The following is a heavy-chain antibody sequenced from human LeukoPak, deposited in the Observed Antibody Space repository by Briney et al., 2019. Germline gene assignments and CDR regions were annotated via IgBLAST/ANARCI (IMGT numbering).Heavy chain of an antibody. CDR3: AKDVFHSGSQYYFDY. Sequence: GGSLRLSCAASGFTFGDYYMSWIRQAPGKGLEWVAVISYDGSNKYYADSVKGRFTISRDNSKNTLYLQMNSLRAEDTAVYYCAKDVFHSGSQYYFDYWGQGTLVTVSS. CDR1: GFTFGDYY. D-gene: IGHD3-10*01. CDR2: ISYDGSNK. V-gene: IGHV3-30*18. J-gene: IGHJ4*02.